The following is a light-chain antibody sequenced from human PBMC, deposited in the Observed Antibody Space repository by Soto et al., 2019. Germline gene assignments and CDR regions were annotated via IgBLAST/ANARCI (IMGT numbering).Light chain of an antibody. Sequence: QAVVTQPPSVSGAPGQRVTISCTGSSSNIGAGYDVHWYQQLPGTAPKLLIYGNSNRPSGVPDRFSGSKSGTSASLAITGLQAEDEADYCCQSYDSSLSGSWVFGGGTQLTVL. CDR3: QSYDSSLSGSWV. CDR2: GNS. V-gene: IGLV1-40*01. J-gene: IGLJ3*02. CDR1: SSNIGAGYD.